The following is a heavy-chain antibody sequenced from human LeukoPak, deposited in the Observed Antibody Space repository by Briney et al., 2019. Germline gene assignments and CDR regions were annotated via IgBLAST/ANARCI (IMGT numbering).Heavy chain of an antibody. CDR1: GGSISSYY. D-gene: IGHD6-13*01. CDR2: IYYSGST. CDR3: ARQRYSSSLVHWFDP. J-gene: IGHJ5*02. Sequence: SETLTLTCTVSGGSISSYYWSWIRQPPGKGLEWIGYIYYSGSTYYNPSLKSRVTISVDTSKNQFSLKLSSVTAADTAVYYCARQRYSSSLVHWFDPWGQGTLVTVSS. V-gene: IGHV4-59*08.